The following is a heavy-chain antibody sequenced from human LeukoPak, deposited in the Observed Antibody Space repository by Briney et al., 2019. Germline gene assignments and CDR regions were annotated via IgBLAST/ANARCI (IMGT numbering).Heavy chain of an antibody. J-gene: IGHJ4*02. CDR3: ASRGYCGGGSCYIADY. CDR1: GYTFTGYY. V-gene: IGHV1-2*02. D-gene: IGHD2-15*01. Sequence: ASVKVSCKASGYTFTGYYMHWVRQAPGQGLEWMGWINPNSGGTNYAQKFQGRVTMTRDTSISTAYMELSRLRSDDTAVYYCASRGYCGGGSCYIADYWGQGTLVTVSS. CDR2: INPNSGGT.